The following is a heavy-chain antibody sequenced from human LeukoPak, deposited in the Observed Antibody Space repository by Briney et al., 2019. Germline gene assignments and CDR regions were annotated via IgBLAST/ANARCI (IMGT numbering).Heavy chain of an antibody. D-gene: IGHD6-13*01. Sequence: SSETLSLTCTVSGGSISSSSYYWGWIRQPPGKGLEWIGSIYYSGSTYYNPSLKSRVTISVDTSKNQYPLKLSSVTAADTAVYYCASPPIPHSSSWYWVYWGQGTLVTVSS. CDR2: IYYSGST. CDR3: ASPPIPHSSSWYWVY. CDR1: GGSISSSSYY. J-gene: IGHJ4*02. V-gene: IGHV4-39*06.